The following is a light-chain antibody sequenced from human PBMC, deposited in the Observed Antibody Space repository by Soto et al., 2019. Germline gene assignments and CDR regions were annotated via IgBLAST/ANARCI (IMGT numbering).Light chain of an antibody. V-gene: IGKV1-27*01. Sequence: DIQMTQSPSSLSASVGDRVTITCRASQGISNCLAWYQQKPGKVPKVLIYDASTLQTGVPSRFSGSGSGTDFTLTITSLQPDDVATYYCQKYNGSPLTFGPGTKVDIK. CDR2: DAS. CDR3: QKYNGSPLT. J-gene: IGKJ3*01. CDR1: QGISNC.